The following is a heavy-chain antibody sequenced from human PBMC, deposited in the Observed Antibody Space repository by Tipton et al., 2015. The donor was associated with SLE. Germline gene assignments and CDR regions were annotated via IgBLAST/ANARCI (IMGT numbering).Heavy chain of an antibody. D-gene: IGHD6-13*01. CDR2: IYNRGST. CDR1: GGSISSYQ. V-gene: IGHV4-59*01. Sequence: LRLSCTVSGGSISSYQWSWIRQSPGKGLEWIGYIYNRGSTKYNPSLKSRVTISVDTSSNQFSLKVRSVTAADTAVYYCARDGGYSTSWYPFEFWGQGILVTVSS. CDR3: ARDGGYSTSWYPFEF. J-gene: IGHJ4*02.